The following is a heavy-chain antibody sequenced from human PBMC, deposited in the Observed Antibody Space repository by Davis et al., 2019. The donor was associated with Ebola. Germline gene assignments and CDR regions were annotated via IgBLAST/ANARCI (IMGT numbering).Heavy chain of an antibody. CDR3: ARPAYYYYYMDV. CDR2: IYPSDSYT. V-gene: IGHV5-10-1*01. CDR1: GYSFTSYW. Sequence: GESLKISCKGSGYSFTSYWIGWVRQMPGKGLEWMGIIYPSDSYTNYSPSFQGHVTISADKSISTAYLQWSSLKASDTAMYYCARPAYYYYYMDVWGKGTTVTVSS. J-gene: IGHJ6*03.